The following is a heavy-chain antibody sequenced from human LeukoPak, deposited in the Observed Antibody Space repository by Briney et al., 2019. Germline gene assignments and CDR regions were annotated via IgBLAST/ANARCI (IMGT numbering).Heavy chain of an antibody. V-gene: IGHV3-30-3*01. CDR2: ISYDGSNK. CDR3: ARDSSGWYAPPDY. Sequence: GGSLRLSCAASGFTLSSYAMHWVRQSPGKGLEWMAVISYDGSNKYYADSVKGRFTISRDNSKNTLYLQMNSLRAEDTAVYYCARDSSGWYAPPDYWGQGTLVTVSS. J-gene: IGHJ4*02. D-gene: IGHD6-19*01. CDR1: GFTLSSYA.